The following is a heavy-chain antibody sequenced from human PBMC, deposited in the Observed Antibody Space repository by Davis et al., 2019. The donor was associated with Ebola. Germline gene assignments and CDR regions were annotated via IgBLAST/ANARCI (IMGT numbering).Heavy chain of an antibody. CDR2: ISYYDFNT. CDR3: ASTTSMESTYFYYYALDV. J-gene: IGHJ6*02. V-gene: IGHV1-18*01. CDR1: GYTFVDYG. D-gene: IGHD2-21*01. Sequence: ASVKVSCKASGYTFVDYGISWVRQAPGQGLEWMGRISYYDFNTNYGEKFQGRVTLTTDTSRSTAYMELRSLRSDDTAVYFCASTTSMESTYFYYYALDVWGQGTTVTVSS.